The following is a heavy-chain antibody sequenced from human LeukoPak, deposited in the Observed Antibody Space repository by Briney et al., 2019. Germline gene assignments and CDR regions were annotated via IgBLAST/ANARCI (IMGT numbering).Heavy chain of an antibody. V-gene: IGHV4-59*01. CDR3: ARGSGWYVAGYYFDY. J-gene: IGHJ4*02. CDR2: IYYSGST. Sequence: SETLSLTCTVSGGSISSYYWSWIRQPPGKGLEWIGYIYYSGSTNYNPSLKSRVTISVDTSKNQFSLKLCSVTAADTAVYYCARGSGWYVAGYYFDYWGQGTLVTVSS. CDR1: GGSISSYY. D-gene: IGHD6-19*01.